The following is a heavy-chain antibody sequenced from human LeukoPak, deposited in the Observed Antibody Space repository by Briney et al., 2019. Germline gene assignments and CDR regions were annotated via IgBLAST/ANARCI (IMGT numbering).Heavy chain of an antibody. CDR3: ARAKTLVGANRYYFDY. D-gene: IGHD1-26*01. CDR1: GFTFSGYA. V-gene: IGHV3-64*01. CDR2: ISSNGGST. J-gene: IGHJ4*02. Sequence: GGSLRLSCAASGFTFSGYAMHWVRQAPGKGLEYVSAISSNGGSTYYANSVKGRFTISRDNSKNTLYLQMGSLRAEDMAVYYCARAKTLVGANRYYFDYWGQGTLVTVSS.